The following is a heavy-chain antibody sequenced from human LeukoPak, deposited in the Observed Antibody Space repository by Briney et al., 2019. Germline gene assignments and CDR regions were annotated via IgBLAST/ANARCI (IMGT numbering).Heavy chain of an antibody. J-gene: IGHJ4*02. CDR2: ISSSGSTI. V-gene: IGHV3-48*03. CDR1: GFTFSSYE. D-gene: IGHD2-8*01. Sequence: GGSLRLSCAASGFTFSSYEMNWVRQAPGKGLEWVSYISSSGSTIYYADSVKGRFTISRDNAKNSLYLQMNSLRAEDTAVYYCARDLVGSTNGVWGQETLVTVSS. CDR3: ARDLVGSTNGV.